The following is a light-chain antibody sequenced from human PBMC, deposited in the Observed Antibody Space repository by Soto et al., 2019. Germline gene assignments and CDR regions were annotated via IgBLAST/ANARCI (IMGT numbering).Light chain of an antibody. CDR3: ASWDDNLRSQM. CDR1: KSNIASNY. J-gene: IGLJ3*02. CDR2: YNS. Sequence: QSALIQPPSVSGTPGQQISISCSGNKSNIASNYVYWYQEHPGAAPKLLIYYNSQRPSGVPDRFSGSKSGTSASLAISGLRSEDEADYYCASWDDNLRSQMFGGGTKVTVL. V-gene: IGLV1-47*02.